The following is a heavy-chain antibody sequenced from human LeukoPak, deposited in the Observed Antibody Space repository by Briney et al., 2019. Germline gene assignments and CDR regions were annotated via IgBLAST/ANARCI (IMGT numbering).Heavy chain of an antibody. Sequence: GRSLRLSCAASGFTFDDYAMHWVRQAPGKGLEWVSGISWNSGSIGYADSVKGRFTISRDNAKNSLYLQMNSLRAEDTAVYYCAREPYYYYMDVWGKGTTVTVSS. CDR3: AREPYYYYMDV. CDR2: ISWNSGSI. J-gene: IGHJ6*03. V-gene: IGHV3-9*01. CDR1: GFTFDDYA.